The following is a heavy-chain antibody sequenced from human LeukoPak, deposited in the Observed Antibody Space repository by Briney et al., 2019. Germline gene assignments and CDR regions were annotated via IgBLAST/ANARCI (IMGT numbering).Heavy chain of an antibody. CDR3: ASNSRECRGGSCYSAAWFDP. CDR2: IIPILGTA. V-gene: IGHV1-69*13. CDR1: GGTFSSYA. D-gene: IGHD2-15*01. Sequence: GASVKVSCKASGGTFSSYAINWVRQAPGQGLEWMGGIIPILGTANYVQKFQDRVTITADESTNTAYMELRSLRSEDTAVYYCASNSRECRGGSCYSAAWFDPWGHGTLITVSS. J-gene: IGHJ5*02.